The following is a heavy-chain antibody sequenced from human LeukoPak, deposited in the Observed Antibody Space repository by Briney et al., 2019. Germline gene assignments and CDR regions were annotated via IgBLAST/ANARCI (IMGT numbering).Heavy chain of an antibody. Sequence: SETLSLTCTVSGVSISSSNSYWGWIRQPPGTGLEWIGSIYYSGNTYYNASLKSQVSISIDTSKNQFSLMLTSVTAADTAVYYCARQTGSGLFILPGGQGTLVTVSS. V-gene: IGHV4-39*01. CDR3: ARQTGSGLFILP. CDR1: GVSISSSNSY. J-gene: IGHJ4*02. D-gene: IGHD3/OR15-3a*01. CDR2: IYYSGNT.